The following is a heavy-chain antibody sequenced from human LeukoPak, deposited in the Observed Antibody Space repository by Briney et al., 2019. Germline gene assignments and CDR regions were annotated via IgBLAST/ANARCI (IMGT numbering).Heavy chain of an antibody. J-gene: IGHJ4*02. Sequence: GGSLRLSCAASGFTFSSYSMNWVRQAPGKGLEWVSYISSSSSTIYYADSVKGRFTISRDNAKNSLYLQMNSLRAEDTAVYYCARGPRGPPWIRLWTYDYWGQGTLVTVSS. CDR2: ISSSSSTI. CDR3: ARGPRGPPWIRLWTYDY. CDR1: GFTFSSYS. D-gene: IGHD5-18*01. V-gene: IGHV3-48*01.